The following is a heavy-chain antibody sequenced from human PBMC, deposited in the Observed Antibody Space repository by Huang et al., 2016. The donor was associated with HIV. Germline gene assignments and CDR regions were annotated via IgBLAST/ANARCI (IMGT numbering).Heavy chain of an antibody. CDR3: ARVARGPNWYFDL. V-gene: IGHV4-59*11. CDR2: MFYSGST. CDR1: GGSISSHH. Sequence: QVLVQESGPGLAKPSATLSLPCTVSGGSISSHHWSWIRQATGKGLEWIGDMFYSGSTKTNPALKSRVTISVETSKNQISLRLASVTAADSAVYFCARVARGPNWYFDLWGRGTLVTVSS. J-gene: IGHJ2*01. D-gene: IGHD2-15*01.